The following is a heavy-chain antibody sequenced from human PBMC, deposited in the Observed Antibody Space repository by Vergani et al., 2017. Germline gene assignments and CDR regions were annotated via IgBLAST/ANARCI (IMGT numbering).Heavy chain of an antibody. CDR2: IVVGSGNT. CDR1: GFTFTSSA. CDR3: AAEGNYYGSSDEPDDYYYMDV. J-gene: IGHJ6*03. Sequence: QMQLVQSGPEVKKPGTSVKVSCKASGFTFTSSAVQWVRQARGQRLEWIGWIVVGSGNTNYAQKFQERVTITRDMSTSTAYMELSSLRSEDTAVYYCAAEGNYYGSSDEPDDYYYMDVWGKGTTVTVSS. D-gene: IGHD3-10*01. V-gene: IGHV1-58*01.